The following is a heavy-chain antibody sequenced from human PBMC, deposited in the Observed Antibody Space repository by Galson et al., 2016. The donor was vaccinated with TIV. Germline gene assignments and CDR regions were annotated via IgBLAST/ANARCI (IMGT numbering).Heavy chain of an antibody. J-gene: IGHJ4*02. CDR2: INPGNGNT. D-gene: IGHD2/OR15-2a*01. CDR1: GYTFINYA. V-gene: IGHV1-3*01. Sequence: SVKVSCKASGYTFINYAMYWVRQAPGQRLEWMGWINPGNGNTRYSETFRGRVTLTRDTSATTAYMELTSLTSDDTAAYYCGRLHEFALLIDYWGQGTLVTVSS. CDR3: GRLHEFALLIDY.